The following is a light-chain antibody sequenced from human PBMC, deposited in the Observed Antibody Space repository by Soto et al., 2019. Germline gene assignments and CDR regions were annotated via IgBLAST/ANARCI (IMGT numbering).Light chain of an antibody. CDR1: SSDVGGYNY. V-gene: IGLV2-14*01. CDR2: DVR. Sequence: QSVLTQPASVSGSPGQSITISCTGTSSDVGGYNYVSWYQQHPGKAPKLMIYDVRNRASGASNRFSGSKSGNTASLTISGLQAEDEANYYCPSYTSSITLYVFGTGTKVTVL. CDR3: PSYTSSITLYV. J-gene: IGLJ1*01.